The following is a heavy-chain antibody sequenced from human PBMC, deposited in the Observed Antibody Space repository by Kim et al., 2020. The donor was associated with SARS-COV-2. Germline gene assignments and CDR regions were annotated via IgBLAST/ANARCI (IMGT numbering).Heavy chain of an antibody. D-gene: IGHD1-1*01. Sequence: GGSLRLSCAASGFTFNSYFMSWVRQAPGKGLEWVSAISGSGGSTNYADSVKGRFTISRDNSMHTVYLQMNSLRAEDTAVYYCAKGGATRLNYIDYWGQGTLVTVSS. CDR2: ISGSGGST. CDR3: AKGGATRLNYIDY. V-gene: IGHV3-23*01. J-gene: IGHJ4*02. CDR1: GFTFNSYF.